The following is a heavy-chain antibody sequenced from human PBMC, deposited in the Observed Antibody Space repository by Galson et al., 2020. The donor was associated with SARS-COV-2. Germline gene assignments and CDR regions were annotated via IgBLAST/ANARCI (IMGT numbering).Heavy chain of an antibody. J-gene: IGHJ5*02. D-gene: IGHD6-13*01. CDR2: ITSSSSYI. CDR3: ARESSSSWYNLFGP. CDR1: GFTFRSYS. Sequence: GESLKISCAASGFTFRSYSMNWVRQAPGKGLEWVSSITSSSSYIYYADSVKGRFTISRDNAKNSLYLQMNSLRAEDTAVYYCARESSSSWYNLFGPWGQGTLVTGSS. V-gene: IGHV3-21*01.